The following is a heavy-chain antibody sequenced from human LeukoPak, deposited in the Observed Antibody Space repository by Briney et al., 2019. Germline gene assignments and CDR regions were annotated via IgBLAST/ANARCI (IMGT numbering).Heavy chain of an antibody. CDR1: GFTFSSYS. V-gene: IGHV3-48*01. CDR2: ISSSSSTI. J-gene: IGHJ3*02. D-gene: IGHD5-24*01. CDR3: AREYGWLQFIRYAFDI. Sequence: PGGSLRLSCAASGFTFSSYSMNWVRQAPGKGLEWVSYISSSSSTIYYADSVKGRFTISRDNAKNSLYLQMNSLRAEDTALYYCAREYGWLQFIRYAFDIWGQGTMVTVSS.